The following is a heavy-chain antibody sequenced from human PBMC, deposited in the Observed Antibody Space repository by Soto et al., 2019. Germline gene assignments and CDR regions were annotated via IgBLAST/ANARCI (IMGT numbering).Heavy chain of an antibody. D-gene: IGHD2-8*01. Sequence: EVQLVESGGGLVQPGGSLRLSCEVSGFSFSTYWMSWVRQAAGKGLEWVANIKQDGSQKNYVDSVKGRFTISRDNAKNALWLQMSSRRAEDTAVYYCVRGGWSVDYWGQGTLVIVSS. J-gene: IGHJ4*02. CDR1: GFSFSTYW. V-gene: IGHV3-7*04. CDR3: VRGGWSVDY. CDR2: IKQDGSQK.